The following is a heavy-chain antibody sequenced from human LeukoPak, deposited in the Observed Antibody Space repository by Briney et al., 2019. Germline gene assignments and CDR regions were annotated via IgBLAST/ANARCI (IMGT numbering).Heavy chain of an antibody. D-gene: IGHD6-13*01. CDR1: RGSVRTADYY. V-gene: IGHV4-39*01. CDR3: ARTSSWYAGAWFDS. Sequence: SETLSLTCTVSRGSVRTADYYWAWVRQPPGEGLEWLGSIYFSGTPYFNPSLKSRVAVSIDTSKNQFSLKVTSVNASDTAVYFCARTSSWYAGAWFDSWGQGTLVTVSS. CDR2: IYFSGTP. J-gene: IGHJ5*01.